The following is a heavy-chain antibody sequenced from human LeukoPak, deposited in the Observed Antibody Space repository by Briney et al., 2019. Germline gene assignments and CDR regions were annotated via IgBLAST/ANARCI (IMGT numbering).Heavy chain of an antibody. CDR3: ARALGGGYSSGWYYFDY. CDR2: IYYSGAT. D-gene: IGHD6-19*01. Sequence: PSETLSLTCTVSGDSISSSSYYWGWIRQPPGKGLEWIGTIYYSGATYYNPSLRSRVTISVDTSKNQYSLKLTSVTAADTAVYYCARALGGGYSSGWYYFDYWGQGTLVTVSS. CDR1: GDSISSSSYY. J-gene: IGHJ4*02. V-gene: IGHV4-39*01.